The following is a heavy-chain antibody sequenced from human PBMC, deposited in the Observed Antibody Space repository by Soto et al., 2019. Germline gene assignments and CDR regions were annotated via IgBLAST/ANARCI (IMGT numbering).Heavy chain of an antibody. CDR3: AGGRTTYYY. J-gene: IGHJ4*02. Sequence: ASVKVSCKASGYTFTSYDINWVRQAPGQRLEWMGWMNPNSGNTGYAQKFQGRVTMTRNTSISQTYMELSSLRSEDPAVYYRAGGRTTYYYWRQGNLVTVCS. D-gene: IGHD1-7*01. CDR1: GYTFTSYD. CDR2: MNPNSGNT. V-gene: IGHV1-8*01.